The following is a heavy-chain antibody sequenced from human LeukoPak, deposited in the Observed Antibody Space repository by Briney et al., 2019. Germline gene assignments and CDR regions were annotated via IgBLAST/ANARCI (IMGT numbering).Heavy chain of an antibody. J-gene: IGHJ4*02. CDR3: ATAFDY. CDR1: GLTLSSFW. D-gene: IGHD2-21*02. V-gene: IGHV3-74*01. CDR2: IDGDGSGT. Sequence: GGSLRLSFAASGLTLSSFWMHWVRQAPGKGLEWVSRIDGDGSGTSYADSVKGRFTISRDTAKSTVYLQMNSLRAEDTAVYYCATAFDYWGQGTLVTVSS.